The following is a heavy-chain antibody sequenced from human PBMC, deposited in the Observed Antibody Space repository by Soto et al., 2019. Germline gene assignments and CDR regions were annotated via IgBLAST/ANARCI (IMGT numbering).Heavy chain of an antibody. Sequence: SETLSLTCTFSGGSISGYNWSWIRQPPGKGLEWIGYIYYSGSTNYNPSLKSRVTISVDTSKNQFSLKLSSVTAADTAVYYCARRYSSAFDIWGQGTMVTVSS. J-gene: IGHJ3*02. V-gene: IGHV4-59*08. CDR1: GGSISGYN. CDR2: IYYSGST. CDR3: ARRYSSAFDI. D-gene: IGHD6-13*01.